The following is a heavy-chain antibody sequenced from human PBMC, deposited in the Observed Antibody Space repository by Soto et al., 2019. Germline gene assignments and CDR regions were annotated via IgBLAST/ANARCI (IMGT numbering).Heavy chain of an antibody. CDR1: GGSISSGGYY. J-gene: IGHJ4*02. V-gene: IGHV4-31*03. D-gene: IGHD2-8*01. CDR2: IYYSGST. Sequence: SETLSLTCTVSGGSISSGGYYWSWIRQHPGKGLEWIGYIYYSGSTYYNPSLKSRVTISVDTSKNQFSLKLSSVTAADTAVYYCARFRSYMPYYFDYWGQGTLVTVSS. CDR3: ARFRSYMPYYFDY.